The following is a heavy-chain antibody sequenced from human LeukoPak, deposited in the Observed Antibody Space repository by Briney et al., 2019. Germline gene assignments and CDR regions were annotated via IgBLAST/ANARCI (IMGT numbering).Heavy chain of an antibody. D-gene: IGHD3-10*01. CDR2: IYYSGSA. CDR3: ASPYNYYGSGRVDY. Sequence: SETLSLTCTVSGYSISGGYYWGWIRQPPGKGLEWIGYIYYSGSAYYNPSLKSRVAMSVDTSKNQFSLKLSSVTAADTAVYYCASPYNYYGSGRVDYWGQGTLVTVSS. J-gene: IGHJ4*02. V-gene: IGHV4-38-2*02. CDR1: GYSISGGYY.